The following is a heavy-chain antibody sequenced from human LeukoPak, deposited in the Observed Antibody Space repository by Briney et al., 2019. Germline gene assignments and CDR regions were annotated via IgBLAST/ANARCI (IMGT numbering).Heavy chain of an antibody. J-gene: IGHJ4*02. V-gene: IGHV3-48*01. Sequence: GGSLRLSCAASGFTFSSYSMIWVRQAPGKGLEWVSYISSSSSTIYYADSVKGRFTISRDNAKNSLYLQMNSLRAEDTAVYYCAVEKGVSSGWYGGFDYWGQGSLVTVSS. D-gene: IGHD6-19*01. CDR3: AVEKGVSSGWYGGFDY. CDR1: GFTFSSYS. CDR2: ISSSSSTI.